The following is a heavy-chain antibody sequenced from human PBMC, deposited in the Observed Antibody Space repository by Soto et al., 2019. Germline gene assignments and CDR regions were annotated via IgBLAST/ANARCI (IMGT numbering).Heavy chain of an antibody. J-gene: IGHJ3*02. CDR1: GGSFSGYY. CDR3: ARGHSYDYIWGSYRPGNAFDI. CDR2: INHSGST. V-gene: IGHV4-34*01. Sequence: SETVSLTCAVYGGSFSGYYWSWIRQPPGKGLEWIGEINHSGSTNYNPSLKSRVTISVDTSKNQFSLKLSSVTAADTAVYYCARGHSYDYIWGSYRPGNAFDIWGQGTMVTVSS. D-gene: IGHD3-16*02.